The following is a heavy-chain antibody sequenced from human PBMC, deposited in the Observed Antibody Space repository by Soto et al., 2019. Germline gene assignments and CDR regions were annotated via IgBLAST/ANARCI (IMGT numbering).Heavy chain of an antibody. CDR1: GGSISSYY. Sequence: PSETLSLTCTVSGGSISSYYWSWIRQPPGKGLEWIGYIYYSGSTNYNPSLKSRVTISVDTSKNQFSLKLSSVTAADTAVYYCASIVGATDYGMNVWGQGTTVTVSS. CDR3: ASIVGATDYGMNV. CDR2: IYYSGST. D-gene: IGHD1-26*01. V-gene: IGHV4-59*01. J-gene: IGHJ6*02.